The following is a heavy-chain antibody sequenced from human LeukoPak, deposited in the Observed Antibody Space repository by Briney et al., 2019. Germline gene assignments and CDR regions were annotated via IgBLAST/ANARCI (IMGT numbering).Heavy chain of an antibody. J-gene: IGHJ4*02. CDR1: GGSFSGYY. D-gene: IGHD5-18*01. Sequence: SETLSLTCAVYGGSFSGYYWSWIRQPPGKGLEWIGEINHSGSTNYNPSLKSRVTISVDTSKNQFSLKLSSVTAADTAVYYCARGRIQLWYPWYFDYWGQGTLVTVSS. CDR3: ARGRIQLWYPWYFDY. V-gene: IGHV4-34*01. CDR2: INHSGST.